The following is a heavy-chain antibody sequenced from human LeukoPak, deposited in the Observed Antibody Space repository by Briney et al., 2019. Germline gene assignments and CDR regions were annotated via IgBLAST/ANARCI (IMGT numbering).Heavy chain of an antibody. J-gene: IGHJ4*02. V-gene: IGHV3-33*06. CDR2: IWSVGGAE. Sequence: PGRSLRLSCVASGFPFSSYGMHWVRQAPGKGLEWVAVIWSVGGAEYYADSVKGRFTISRDNSKNMLFLQMNSLRAEDTAVYYCAKRAAARTLDYWGQGTLVTVSS. D-gene: IGHD6-6*01. CDR3: AKRAAARTLDY. CDR1: GFPFSSYG.